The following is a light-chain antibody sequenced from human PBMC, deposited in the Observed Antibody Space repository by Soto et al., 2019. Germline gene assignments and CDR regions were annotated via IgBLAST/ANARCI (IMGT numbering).Light chain of an antibody. V-gene: IGKV3-11*01. Sequence: VVLTQSPATLSLSPGERATLSCRTSLSVSVYLDWYQQKPGQAPRLLISDASNRATGIPARFSGSGSGTDFTLTISSREPEDFAVYYLHQRQYWPPFTFGQGTRLEIK. J-gene: IGKJ5*01. CDR3: HQRQYWPPFT. CDR1: LSVSVY. CDR2: DAS.